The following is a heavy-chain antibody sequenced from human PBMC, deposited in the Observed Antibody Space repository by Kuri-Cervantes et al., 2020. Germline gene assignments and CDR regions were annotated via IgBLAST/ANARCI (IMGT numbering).Heavy chain of an antibody. CDR2: INSDGSST. Sequence: GESLKISCAASGFTFSSYWMHWARQAPGKGLVWVSRINSDGSSTSYADSVKGRFTISRDNSKNTLYLQMGSLRAEDMAVYYCARAGGLLWFGELGAFDIWGQGTTVTVSS. J-gene: IGHJ3*02. V-gene: IGHV3-74*01. CDR1: GFTFSSYW. CDR3: ARAGGLLWFGELGAFDI. D-gene: IGHD3-10*01.